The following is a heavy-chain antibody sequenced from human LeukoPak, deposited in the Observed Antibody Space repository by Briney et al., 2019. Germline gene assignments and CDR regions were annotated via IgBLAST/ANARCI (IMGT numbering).Heavy chain of an antibody. Sequence: SETLSLTCAVYGGSFSGYYWSWIRQPPGKGLEWIGEINHSGSTNYNSSLKSRVTISVDTSKNQFSLKLSSVTAADTAVYYCARGILGLRFLEWSYYFDYWGQGTLVTVSS. CDR2: INHSGST. CDR3: ARGILGLRFLEWSYYFDY. V-gene: IGHV4-34*01. D-gene: IGHD3-3*01. J-gene: IGHJ4*02. CDR1: GGSFSGYY.